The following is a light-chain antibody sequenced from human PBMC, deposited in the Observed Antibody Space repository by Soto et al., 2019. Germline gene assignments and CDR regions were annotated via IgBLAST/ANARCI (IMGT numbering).Light chain of an antibody. CDR1: QSVSTSY. CDR2: GAS. Sequence: EIVLTQSPGTLSLSPGERATLSCRASQSVSTSYLAWYQQKPGQAPRLLIYGASSRATGIPDRFSGSGSGADVTLTISRLEPEAFAVYYCQQYGSVPLTFGGGTKVEIK. J-gene: IGKJ4*01. CDR3: QQYGSVPLT. V-gene: IGKV3-20*01.